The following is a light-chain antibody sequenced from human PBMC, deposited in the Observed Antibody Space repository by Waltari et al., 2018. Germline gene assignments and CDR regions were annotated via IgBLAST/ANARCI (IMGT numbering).Light chain of an antibody. Sequence: QLVLTQSPSASASLGASVKLTCTLSSGHSTNIIAWLQQQPAKVPRFLMNVKSDGSHNKGVGIPDRFSGSSSVAERYLTISSLQSEDEADYYCQTGGHGTWVFGGGTRLTVL. CDR3: QTGGHGTWV. J-gene: IGLJ3*02. CDR2: VKSDGSH. V-gene: IGLV4-69*01. CDR1: SGHSTNI.